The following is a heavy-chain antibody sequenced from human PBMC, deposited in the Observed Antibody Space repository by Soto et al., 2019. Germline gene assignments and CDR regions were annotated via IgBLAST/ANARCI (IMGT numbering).Heavy chain of an antibody. CDR1: GYTFTSYA. J-gene: IGHJ4*02. Sequence: QVQLVQSGAEVKKPGASVKVSCKASGYTFTSYAMHWVRQAPGQRLEWMGWSNAGNGNTKYSQKFQGRVTITRDTSASTAYMELSSLRSEDTAVYYCASSPRGYYDSSGYYYYWGQGTLVTVSS. CDR2: SNAGNGNT. V-gene: IGHV1-3*01. D-gene: IGHD3-22*01. CDR3: ASSPRGYYDSSGYYYY.